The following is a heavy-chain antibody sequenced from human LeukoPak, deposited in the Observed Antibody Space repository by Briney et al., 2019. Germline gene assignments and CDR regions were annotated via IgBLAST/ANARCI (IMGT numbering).Heavy chain of an antibody. CDR3: ARSTYYFDTNGYYQDFDY. CDR2: ISTYNGNA. CDR1: GYSFTAYG. D-gene: IGHD3-22*01. V-gene: IGHV1-18*01. J-gene: IGHJ4*02. Sequence: ASVKVSCKTFGYSFTAYGISWVRQAPGQGLQWMGWISTYNGNANYPQKFQGRVSMTTVTSTSTAYMELRSLRSDDTAVYYCARSTYYFDTNGYYQDFDYWGQGTLVTASS.